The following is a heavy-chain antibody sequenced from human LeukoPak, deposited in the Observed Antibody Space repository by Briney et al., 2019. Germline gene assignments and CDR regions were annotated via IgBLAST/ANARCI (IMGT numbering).Heavy chain of an antibody. CDR2: VNPSGDST. CDR3: ARDFNSVYYYDSSGHLNWFDP. Sequence: ASVKVSCKASGYTFTSYYMHWVRQAPGQGLEWMGIVNPSGDSTSYAQKFQGRVTMTRDMSTSTVYMELSSLRSEDTAVYYCARDFNSVYYYDSSGHLNWFDPWGQGTLVTVSS. V-gene: IGHV1-46*01. D-gene: IGHD3-22*01. CDR1: GYTFTSYY. J-gene: IGHJ5*02.